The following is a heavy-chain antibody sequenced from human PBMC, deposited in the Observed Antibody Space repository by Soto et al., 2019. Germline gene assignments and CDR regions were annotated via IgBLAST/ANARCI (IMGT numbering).Heavy chain of an antibody. J-gene: IGHJ6*02. Sequence: GSGPTLVNPTQTLTLTCTFSGFSLSTSGVGVGWIRQPPGKALEWLALIYWDDDKRYSPSLKSRLTITKDTSKNQVVLTMTNMDPVDTATYYCARTPHDYGDYVYYGMDVWGQGTTVTVSS. CDR2: IYWDDDK. D-gene: IGHD4-17*01. CDR1: GFSLSTSGVG. V-gene: IGHV2-5*02. CDR3: ARTPHDYGDYVYYGMDV.